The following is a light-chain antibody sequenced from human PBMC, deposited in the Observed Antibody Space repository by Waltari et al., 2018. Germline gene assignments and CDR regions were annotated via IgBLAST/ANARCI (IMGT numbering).Light chain of an antibody. CDR3: QQYYSPPWT. V-gene: IGKV4-1*01. J-gene: IGKJ1*01. Sequence: DIVMTQSPDSLAVSLGERATINCKSSQSVLYTSNNKNYLAWYQQKPGQPPKLPFYWASTRESGVPDRLSGSGSGTDFTLTISGLQAEDVAVYYCQQYYSPPWTFGQGNEVEIK. CDR1: QSVLYTSNNKNY. CDR2: WAS.